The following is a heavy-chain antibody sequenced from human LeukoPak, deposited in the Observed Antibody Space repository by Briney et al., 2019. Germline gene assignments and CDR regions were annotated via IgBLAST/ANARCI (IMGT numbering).Heavy chain of an antibody. D-gene: IGHD6-19*01. CDR1: GYTFSSYA. J-gene: IGHJ5*02. CDR2: ISSDGRIT. CDR3: ARVSGWYWFDQ. Sequence: GGSLRLSCEGSGYTFSSYAMHWVRQAAGKGLEYVAAISSDGRITYYANFVKGRFTISRDNSKNTLYLQMGSLRTEDMAVYFCARVSGWYWFDQWGQGTLVTVSS. V-gene: IGHV3-64*01.